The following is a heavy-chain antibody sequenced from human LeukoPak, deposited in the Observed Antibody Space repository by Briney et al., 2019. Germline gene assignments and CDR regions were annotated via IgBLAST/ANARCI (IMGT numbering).Heavy chain of an antibody. J-gene: IGHJ5*01. V-gene: IGHV4-34*01. D-gene: IGHD6-13*01. CDR2: INHSGST. Sequence: SETLSLTCAVYGGSFSGYYWSWIRQPPGKGLEWIGEINHSGSTNYNPSLKSRVTISVDTSKNQFSLKLSSVTAADTAVYYCARGPGQLTSECFDSWGQGILVTVSS. CDR1: GGSFSGYY. CDR3: ARGPGQLTSECFDS.